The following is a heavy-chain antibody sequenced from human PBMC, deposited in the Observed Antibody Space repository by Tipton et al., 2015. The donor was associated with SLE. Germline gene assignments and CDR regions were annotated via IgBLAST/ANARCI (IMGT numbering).Heavy chain of an antibody. D-gene: IGHD3-10*01. CDR1: GFTFSSYA. V-gene: IGHV1-69*01. CDR3: ARDLHYYGSGSSYYYYMDV. J-gene: IGHJ6*03. Sequence: SCAASGFTFSSYAISWVRQAPGQGLEWMGGIIPIFGTANYAQKFQGRVTITADESTSTAYMELSSLRSEDTAVYYCARDLHYYGSGSSYYYYMDVWGKGTTVTVSS. CDR2: IIPIFGTA.